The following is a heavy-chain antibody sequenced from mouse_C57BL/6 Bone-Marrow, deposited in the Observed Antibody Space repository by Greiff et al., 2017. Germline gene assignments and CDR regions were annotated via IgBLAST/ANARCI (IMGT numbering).Heavy chain of an antibody. CDR2: ISSGSSTI. V-gene: IGHV5-17*01. Sequence: VQLQQSGGGLVKPGGSLKLSCAASGFTFSDSGMHWVRQAPEKGLEWVAYISSGSSTIYYADTVKGRFTISRDNAKNTLFLQMTSLRSEDTAMYYCARRPFDYWGQGTTLTVSS. CDR1: GFTFSDSG. CDR3: ARRPFDY. J-gene: IGHJ2*01.